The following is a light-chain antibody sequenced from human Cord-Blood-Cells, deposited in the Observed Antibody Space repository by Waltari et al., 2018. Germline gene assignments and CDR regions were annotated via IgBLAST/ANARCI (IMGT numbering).Light chain of an antibody. CDR2: KAS. J-gene: IGKJ3*01. Sequence: DIQMTQSPSTLSASVGDRGTITCRASQSISSWLAWYQQKPGKAPKLLIYKASSLESGVPSRFSGSGSGTEFTLTISSLQPDDFATYYCQQYNSYPTFGPGTKVDIK. V-gene: IGKV1-5*03. CDR3: QQYNSYPT. CDR1: QSISSW.